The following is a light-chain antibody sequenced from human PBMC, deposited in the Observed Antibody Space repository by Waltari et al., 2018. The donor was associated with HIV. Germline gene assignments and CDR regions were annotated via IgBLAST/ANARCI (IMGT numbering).Light chain of an antibody. CDR2: EVR. V-gene: IGLV2-23*02. CDR1: ISDIGSYNL. J-gene: IGLJ2*01. Sequence: QSALTQPASVSGSPGQSITISCTGTISDIGSYNLVSWYQQYPGRAPKLIIYEVRKRPSGVSGRFSGSKSGNRASLTVAGLKVEDEADYYCCSYAGGRVFVLFGGGTRLTV. CDR3: CSYAGGRVFVL.